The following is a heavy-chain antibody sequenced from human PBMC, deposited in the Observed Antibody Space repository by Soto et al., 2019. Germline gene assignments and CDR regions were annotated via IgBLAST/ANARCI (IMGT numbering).Heavy chain of an antibody. V-gene: IGHV4-4*02. J-gene: IGHJ6*03. D-gene: IGHD2-15*01. CDR3: AREDYSFSHYYYYMDV. CDR1: SGSISSSNW. CDR2: IYHSGST. Sequence: SETLCLTCAVSSGSISSSNWWGWVRQPPGKGLEWIGEIYHSGSTNYNPSLKSRVTISVDKSKNQFSLKLSSVTAADTAVYYCAREDYSFSHYYYYMDVWGKGTTVTVSS.